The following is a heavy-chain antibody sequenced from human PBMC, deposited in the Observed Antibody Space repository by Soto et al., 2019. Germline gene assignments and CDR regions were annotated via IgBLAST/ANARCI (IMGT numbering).Heavy chain of an antibody. Sequence: QVQLVQSGAEVKKPGASVKVSCKVSGHTLSELSIYWVRQAPGKGLEWMGGFDPEVGKTIYTQKVQGRVTMSEDKSTDTAYLELRRLRFEDTAIYYCTTDSRGGAYGSVHVWGQGTNVTVSS. CDR1: GHTLSELS. CDR3: TTDSRGGAYGSVHV. CDR2: FDPEVGKT. D-gene: IGHD4-17*01. J-gene: IGHJ6*02. V-gene: IGHV1-24*01.